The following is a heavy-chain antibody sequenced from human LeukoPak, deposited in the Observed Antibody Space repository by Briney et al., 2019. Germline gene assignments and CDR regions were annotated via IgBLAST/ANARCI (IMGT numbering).Heavy chain of an antibody. J-gene: IGHJ4*02. CDR2: VNPNSGGT. V-gene: IGHV1-2*02. D-gene: IGHD3-9*01. CDR3: ARERFDGFDY. Sequence: GASLRVSCKTSGYTFTDDHLHWVRQAPGQGLEWMGWVNPNSGGTKYAQKFEGRVTITRDTSISTAYMELRRLTSDGTVVYYCARERFDGFDYWGQGTLVTVSS. CDR1: GYTFTDDH.